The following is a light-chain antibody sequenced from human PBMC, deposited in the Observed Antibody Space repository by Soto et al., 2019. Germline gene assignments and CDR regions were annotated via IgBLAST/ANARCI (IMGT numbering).Light chain of an antibody. CDR1: QSVYSD. CDR3: QQVNSWPYT. CDR2: SAS. V-gene: IGKV3-15*01. Sequence: EIVVTQFPATLSVSPGERVTLSCRASQSVYSDLAWYQQKLGQAPRLLIYSASARVTGVPARFNGGGSGTEFTLTINSLQSEDCAVYYCQQVNSWPYTFRQGTKLELK. J-gene: IGKJ2*01.